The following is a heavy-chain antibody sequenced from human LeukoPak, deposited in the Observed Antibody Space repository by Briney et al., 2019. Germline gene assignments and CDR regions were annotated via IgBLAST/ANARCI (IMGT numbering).Heavy chain of an antibody. V-gene: IGHV1-46*01. CDR2: INPSGGST. CDR1: GYTFTSYY. Sequence: ASVKVSCKASGYTFTSYYMHWVRQAPGQGLEWMGIINPSGGSTSYAQKFQGRVTMTRDMSTSTVYMELSSLRSEDTAVYYCASMVATENYYYYMDVWGKGTTVTVSS. J-gene: IGHJ6*03. CDR3: ASMVATENYYYYMDV. D-gene: IGHD5-12*01.